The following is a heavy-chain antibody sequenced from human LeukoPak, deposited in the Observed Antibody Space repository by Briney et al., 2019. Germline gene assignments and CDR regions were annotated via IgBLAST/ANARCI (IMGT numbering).Heavy chain of an antibody. V-gene: IGHV3-48*03. CDR1: GFTFNNYD. D-gene: IGHD2-15*01. CDR3: AKPLGYCSGGSCFGHYYYGMDV. J-gene: IGHJ6*02. CDR2: ISSSGSTI. Sequence: PGGSLRLSCATSGFTFNNYDMNWVRQAPGKGLEWVSYISSSGSTIYYADSVKGRFTISRDNSKNTLYLQMNSLRAEDTAVYYCAKPLGYCSGGSCFGHYYYGMDVWGQGTTVTVSS.